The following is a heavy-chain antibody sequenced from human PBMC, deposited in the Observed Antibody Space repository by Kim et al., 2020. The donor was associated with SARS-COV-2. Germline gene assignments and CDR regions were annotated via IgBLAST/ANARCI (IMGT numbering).Heavy chain of an antibody. D-gene: IGHD1-20*01. CDR3: AKDHGGYGHNWNDY. V-gene: IGHV3-30*18. CDR1: GFSFSDYG. CDR2: VSYDGTVK. Sequence: GGSLRLSCAASGFSFSDYGVHWVRQAPGKGLEWVAVVSYDGTVKYYADSVKGRFTISRDNSKSTLYLQMNSLRIEDTAMYYCAKDHGGYGHNWNDYWGQGTLVTVSS. J-gene: IGHJ4*02.